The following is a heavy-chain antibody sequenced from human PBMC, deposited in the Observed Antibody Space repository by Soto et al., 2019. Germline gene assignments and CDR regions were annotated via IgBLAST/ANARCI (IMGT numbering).Heavy chain of an antibody. CDR2: IIPVLTTT. V-gene: IGHV1-69*08. D-gene: IGHD2-21*02. Sequence: QVQLVQSGAEVKKPGSSVKVSCRASGSTFSSYTVSWVRQAPVQGLEWLGRIIPVLTTTDYAQRFRGRVTITADKSKTMVYMELSSLRSEDTAVYDCARRRYCGVDCYNQYYYGMDVWGQGNTITVSS. CDR3: ARRRYCGVDCYNQYYYGMDV. J-gene: IGHJ6*02. CDR1: GSTFSSYT.